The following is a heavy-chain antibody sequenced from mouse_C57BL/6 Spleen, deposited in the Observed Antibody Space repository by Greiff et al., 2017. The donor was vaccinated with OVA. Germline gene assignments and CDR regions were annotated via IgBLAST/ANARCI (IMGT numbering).Heavy chain of an antibody. Sequence: VQLQQSGAELVKPGASVKISCKASGYAFSSYWMNWVKQRPGKGLEWIGQIYPGDGDTNYNGKFKGKATLTADKSSSTAYMQLSSLTSEDSAVYFCARSGYDGYYGGYWGQGTTLTVSS. D-gene: IGHD2-3*01. CDR2: IYPGDGDT. V-gene: IGHV1-80*01. J-gene: IGHJ2*01. CDR1: GYAFSSYW. CDR3: ARSGYDGYYGGY.